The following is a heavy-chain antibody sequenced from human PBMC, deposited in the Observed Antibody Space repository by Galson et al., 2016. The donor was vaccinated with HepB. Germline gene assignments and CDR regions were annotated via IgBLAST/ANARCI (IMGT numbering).Heavy chain of an antibody. J-gene: IGHJ6*02. CDR1: GFSLSTSGMC. CDR2: IDWDGNK. V-gene: IGHV2-70*11. Sequence: PALVKPPQTLTLTCTFSGFSLSTSGMCVSWIRQPPGKALEWLARIDWDGNKYYSTSLKTRLTISKDTSKNQVVLTMTNMDPVDTATYYCARIRRPRRLLAAGTYYYYYGMDVWGQGTTVTVSS. D-gene: IGHD6-13*01. CDR3: ARIRRPRRLLAAGTYYYYYGMDV.